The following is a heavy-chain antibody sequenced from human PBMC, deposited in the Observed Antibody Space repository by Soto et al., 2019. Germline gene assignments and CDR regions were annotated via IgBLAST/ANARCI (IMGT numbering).Heavy chain of an antibody. D-gene: IGHD6-19*01. CDR2: IYSGGDT. V-gene: IGHV3-53*05. Sequence: GGSLRLSCAASGFTVSSYYMNWVRQAPGKGLEWVSVIYSGGDTKYADPVKGRFPISRDNSKNILYLQMNSLRLEDTAVYYCARDLPGTAVALDIWGQGTLVTVSS. CDR3: ARDLPGTAVALDI. CDR1: GFTVSSYY. J-gene: IGHJ3*02.